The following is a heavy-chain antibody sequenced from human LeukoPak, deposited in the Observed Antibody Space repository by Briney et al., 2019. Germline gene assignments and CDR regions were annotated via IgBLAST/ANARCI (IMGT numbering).Heavy chain of an antibody. D-gene: IGHD5-24*01. CDR3: ARDRSMADAFDI. CDR1: GFTFSSYS. V-gene: IGHV3-21*01. Sequence: GGSLRLSCAASGFTFSSYSMNWVRQAPGKGLEWVSSISSSSSYIYYADSVKGRFTISRDNAKNSLYLQRNSLRAEDTAVYYCARDRSMADAFDIWGQGTMVTVSS. J-gene: IGHJ3*02. CDR2: ISSSSSYI.